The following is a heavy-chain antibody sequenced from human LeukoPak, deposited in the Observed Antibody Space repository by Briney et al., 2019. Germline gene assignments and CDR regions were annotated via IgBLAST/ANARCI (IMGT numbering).Heavy chain of an antibody. D-gene: IGHD3-3*01. Sequence: GGSLRLSCAASGFTFSRYAMHWVRQAPGKGLECVALISYDASDEYYADSVKGRFTISRDDSKNTLYLQMNGLRPEDTALYYCARETDFWSGYYPPDYWGQGTLVIVSP. CDR3: ARETDFWSGYYPPDY. V-gene: IGHV3-30*01. CDR1: GFTFSRYA. CDR2: ISYDASDE. J-gene: IGHJ4*02.